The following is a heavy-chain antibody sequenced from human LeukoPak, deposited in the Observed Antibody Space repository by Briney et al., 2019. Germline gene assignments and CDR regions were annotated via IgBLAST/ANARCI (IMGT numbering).Heavy chain of an antibody. V-gene: IGHV3-48*01. Sequence: GGSLRLSCAASGFTFSSYSMNWVRQAPGKGLEWVSYISSSSSTIYYADSVKGRFTISRDNAKNSLYLQMNSLRAEDTAVYYCARGMSGGDFWSGYQPFDYWGQGTLVTVSS. J-gene: IGHJ4*02. CDR3: ARGMSGGDFWSGYQPFDY. D-gene: IGHD3-3*01. CDR2: ISSSSSTI. CDR1: GFTFSSYS.